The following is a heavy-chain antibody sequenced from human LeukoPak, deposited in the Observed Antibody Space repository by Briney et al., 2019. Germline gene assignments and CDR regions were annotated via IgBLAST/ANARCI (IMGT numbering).Heavy chain of an antibody. Sequence: SETLSLTCTVSGGSISSGFYYWSWIRQPAGTGLEWIGRIYTSGSTNYNPSLKSRVTMSVDTSKNQFSLKLSSVTAADTAVYYCARGTNWNDVDWFDPWGQGTLVTVSS. J-gene: IGHJ5*02. V-gene: IGHV4-61*02. CDR3: ARGTNWNDVDWFDP. D-gene: IGHD1-1*01. CDR2: IYTSGST. CDR1: GGSISSGFYY.